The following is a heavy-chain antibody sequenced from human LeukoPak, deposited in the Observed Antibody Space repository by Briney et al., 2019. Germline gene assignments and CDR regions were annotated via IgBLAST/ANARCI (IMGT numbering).Heavy chain of an antibody. V-gene: IGHV4-34*01. CDR2: INHSGST. J-gene: IGHJ6*02. CDR3: ARGLDYGDYHFYYGMDV. CDR1: GGSFSGYY. D-gene: IGHD4-17*01. Sequence: SETLSLTCAVYGGSFSGYYWSWIRQPPGKGLEWIGEINHSGSTNYNPSLKSRVTISVDTSKNQFSLKLSSVTAADTAVYYCARGLDYGDYHFYYGMDVWGQGTTVTVSS.